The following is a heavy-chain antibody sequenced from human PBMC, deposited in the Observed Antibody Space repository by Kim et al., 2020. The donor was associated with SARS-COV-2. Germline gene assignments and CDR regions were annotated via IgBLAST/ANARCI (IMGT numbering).Heavy chain of an antibody. CDR2: ISYDGSNK. D-gene: IGHD3-10*01. V-gene: IGHV3-30*18. J-gene: IGHJ6*02. CDR3: AKDNYYGSGRPYYYYGMDV. Sequence: GGSLRLSCAASGFTFSSYGMHWVRQAPGKGLEWVAVISYDGSNKYYADSVKGRFTISRDNSKNTLYLQMNSLRAEDTAVYYCAKDNYYGSGRPYYYYGMDVWGQGTTVTDS. CDR1: GFTFSSYG.